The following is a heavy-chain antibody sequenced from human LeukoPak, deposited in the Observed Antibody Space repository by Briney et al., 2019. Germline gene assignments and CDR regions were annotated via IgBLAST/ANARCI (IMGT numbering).Heavy chain of an antibody. V-gene: IGHV3-9*01. Sequence: PGRSLRLSCAASGFTFDDYAMHWVRHAPGKGLEWVSGISWNSGSIGYADSVKGRFTISRDNAKNSLYLQMNSLRAEDTALYYCAKDKGSGSWRSYYAFDIWGQGTMVTVSS. CDR1: GFTFDDYA. CDR2: ISWNSGSI. J-gene: IGHJ3*02. D-gene: IGHD1-26*01. CDR3: AKDKGSGSWRSYYAFDI.